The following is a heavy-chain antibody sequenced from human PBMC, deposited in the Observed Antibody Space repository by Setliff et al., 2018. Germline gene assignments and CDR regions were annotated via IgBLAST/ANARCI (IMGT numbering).Heavy chain of an antibody. V-gene: IGHV4-61*09. J-gene: IGHJ4*02. D-gene: IGHD3-22*01. Sequence: SETLSLTCTVSGDSISSRRSYWGWFRQPAGKGLEWIGQIYTSWSTNYNPSLKSRVTISLDTSKNQFSLSLSSVTAADTAVYYCARAPRYFDSTGSYFDGWGQGTLVTVSS. CDR3: ARAPRYFDSTGSYFDG. CDR1: GDSISSRRSY. CDR2: IYTSWST.